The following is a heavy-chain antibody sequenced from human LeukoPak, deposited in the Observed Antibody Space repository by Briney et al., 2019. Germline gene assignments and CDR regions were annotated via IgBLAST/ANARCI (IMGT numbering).Heavy chain of an antibody. D-gene: IGHD5-18*01. CDR3: GKTTVGYSSGQKPAWPVDY. CDR1: GFTFGSHA. Sequence: GGSLRLSCEASGFTFGSHAMYWVRQAPGEGLEWVAGIFGSGGSPHYADPVKGRFTISRDNSRNTVYLQINSLRAEDTAVYYCGKTTVGYSSGQKPAWPVDYWGQGTLVTVSS. V-gene: IGHV3-23*01. J-gene: IGHJ4*02. CDR2: IFGSGGSP.